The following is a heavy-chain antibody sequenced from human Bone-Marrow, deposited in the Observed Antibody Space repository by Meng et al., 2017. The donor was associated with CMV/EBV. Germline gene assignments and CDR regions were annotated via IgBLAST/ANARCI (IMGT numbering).Heavy chain of an antibody. V-gene: IGHV3-11*01. CDR3: ARVRRSSGWYVVFDI. CDR1: GFTFSYYY. J-gene: IGHJ4*02. CDR2: ISNSGGTI. Sequence: SGFTFSYYYMSWIRQAPGTRLVWVSYISNSGGTIYYADSMKGGFTISRDNAKNSLYLQMNSLRAEDTAVYYSARVRRSSGWYVVFDIWGQGTLVTVSS. D-gene: IGHD6-19*01.